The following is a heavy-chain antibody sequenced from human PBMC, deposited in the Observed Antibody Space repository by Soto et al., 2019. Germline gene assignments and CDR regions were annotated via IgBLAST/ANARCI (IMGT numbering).Heavy chain of an antibody. CDR3: ARGLRIMPLTRGYYYYYMAV. J-gene: IGHJ6*03. CDR2: MNPNSGNT. CDR1: GYTFTSYD. Sequence: ASVKVSCKASGYTFTSYDINWVRQATGQGLEWMGWMNPNSGNTGYAQKFQGRVTMTRNTSISTAYMELSSLRSEDTAVYYCARGLRIMPLTRGYYYYYMAVWGKGTTVTVSS. D-gene: IGHD3-16*01. V-gene: IGHV1-8*01.